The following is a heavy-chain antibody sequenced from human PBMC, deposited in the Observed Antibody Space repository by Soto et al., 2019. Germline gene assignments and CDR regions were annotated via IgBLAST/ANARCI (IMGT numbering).Heavy chain of an antibody. Sequence: QVQLVQSGAEVKKPGASVKVSCKASGYTFTSYGISWVRQAPGQGLEWMGWISAYNGNTNYAQKLQGRVTMTTDTATSTAYMELRGLGSDDTAVYYCARGGNFRSVVLRYYYGMDVWGQGTTVTVSS. CDR1: GYTFTSYG. D-gene: IGHD3-16*02. J-gene: IGHJ6*02. V-gene: IGHV1-18*01. CDR3: ARGGNFRSVVLRYYYGMDV. CDR2: ISAYNGNT.